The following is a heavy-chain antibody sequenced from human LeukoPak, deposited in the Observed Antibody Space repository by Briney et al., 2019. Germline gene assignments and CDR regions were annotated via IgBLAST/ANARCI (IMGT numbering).Heavy chain of an antibody. Sequence: GGSLRLSCAASAFTVSSYGMHWVRQAPGKGLEWVAVISYDGSNKYYADSVKGRFTISRDNSKNTLYLQMNSLRAEDTAVYYCSGGYSYGYGAVDSWGQGALVTVSS. CDR1: AFTVSSYG. D-gene: IGHD5-18*01. V-gene: IGHV3-30*03. J-gene: IGHJ4*02. CDR3: SGGYSYGYGAVDS. CDR2: ISYDGSNK.